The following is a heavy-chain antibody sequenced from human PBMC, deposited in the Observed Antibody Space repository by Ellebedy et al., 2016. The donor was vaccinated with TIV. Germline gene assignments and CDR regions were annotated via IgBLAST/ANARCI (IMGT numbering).Heavy chain of an antibody. D-gene: IGHD3-3*01. CDR3: ARAPHYDFIGYYYYYGMDV. V-gene: IGHV1-8*01. J-gene: IGHJ6*02. CDR2: MNPNSGNT. Sequence: ASVKVSXXASGYTFTSYDINWVRQATGQGLEWMGWMNPNSGNTGYAQKFQGRVTMTRNTSISTAYMELSSLRSEDTAVYYCARAPHYDFIGYYYYYGMDVWGQGTTVTVSS. CDR1: GYTFTSYD.